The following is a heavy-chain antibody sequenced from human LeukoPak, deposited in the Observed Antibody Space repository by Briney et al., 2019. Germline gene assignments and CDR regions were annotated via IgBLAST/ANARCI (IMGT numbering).Heavy chain of an antibody. CDR1: GFTFSGSA. D-gene: IGHD2-2*01. V-gene: IGHV3-73*01. J-gene: IGHJ4*02. CDR3: TRLSALCSTSCSRAN. CDR2: IRSKANSYAT. Sequence: GGSLRLSCAASGFTFSGSAMHWVRQASGKGLEWVGRIRSKANSYATAYAASVKGRFTISRDDSKNTAYLQMNSLKTEDTAVYYCTRLSALCSTSCSRANWGQGTLVTVSS.